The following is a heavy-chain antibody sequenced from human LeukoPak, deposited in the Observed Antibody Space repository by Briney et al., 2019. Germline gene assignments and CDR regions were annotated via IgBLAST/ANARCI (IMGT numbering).Heavy chain of an antibody. CDR2: IIPILGTA. Sequence: GASVKVSCKASGGTFSSYAISWVRQAPGQGLEWMGGIIPILGTANYAQKFQGRVTITTDESTSTAYMELSSLRSEDTAVYYCARLSYDFWSGYPKTNWFDPWGQGTLVTVSS. D-gene: IGHD3-3*01. CDR3: ARLSYDFWSGYPKTNWFDP. V-gene: IGHV1-69*05. J-gene: IGHJ5*02. CDR1: GGTFSSYA.